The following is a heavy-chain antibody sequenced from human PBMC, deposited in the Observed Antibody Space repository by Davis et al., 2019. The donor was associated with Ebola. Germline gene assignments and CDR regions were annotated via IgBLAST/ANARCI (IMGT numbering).Heavy chain of an antibody. CDR3: GRGAFRSYPYYFYGVDV. Sequence: PGGSLRLSCAASGFIFSSYVMSWVRRAPGKGLVWVSRINPDGTMTTYADSVEGRFTISRDNSKNTLYVQMNSLRTEDTAVYYCGRGAFRSYPYYFYGVDVWGQGTTVTVSS. J-gene: IGHJ6*02. CDR1: GFIFSSYV. V-gene: IGHV3-74*01. CDR2: INPDGTMT. D-gene: IGHD2-2*02.